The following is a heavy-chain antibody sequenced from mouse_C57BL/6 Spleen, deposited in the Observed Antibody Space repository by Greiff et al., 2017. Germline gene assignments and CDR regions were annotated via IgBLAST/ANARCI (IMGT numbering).Heavy chain of an antibody. CDR1: GYTFTSYG. D-gene: IGHD2-3*01. Sequence: VQLQQSGAELARPGASVKLSCKASGYTFTSYGISWVKQRTGQGLEWIGEIYPRSGDTYYNEKFKGKATLTADKSSSTAYMELRGLTSEDSAVYSCAGGGYDVYFWYFDVGGTGTTVTVSS. V-gene: IGHV1-81*01. CDR2: IYPRSGDT. J-gene: IGHJ1*03. CDR3: AGGGYDVYFWYFDV.